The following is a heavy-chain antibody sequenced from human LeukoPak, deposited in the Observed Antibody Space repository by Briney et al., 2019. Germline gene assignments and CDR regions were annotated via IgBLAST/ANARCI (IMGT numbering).Heavy chain of an antibody. D-gene: IGHD3-22*01. CDR2: IYTSEST. J-gene: IGHJ3*02. Sequence: SETLSLTCAVYGGSFSGYYWCWIWQPAPPGQEWIGRIYTSESTNSNPSLKSRVTISVDTSKNQFSLKLSSVTAADTAVYYCARWRHLTEQYYYDSSGHWVFDIWGQGTMVTVSS. CDR3: ARWRHLTEQYYYDSSGHWVFDI. V-gene: IGHV4-59*10. CDR1: GGSFSGYY.